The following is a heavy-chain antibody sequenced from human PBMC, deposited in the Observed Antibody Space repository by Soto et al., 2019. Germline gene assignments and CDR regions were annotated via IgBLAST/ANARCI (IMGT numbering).Heavy chain of an antibody. V-gene: IGHV1-3*01. J-gene: IGHJ4*02. CDR1: GWSFIDYS. Sequence: ASVKVSCKASGWSFIDYSILWVRQAPGQSLEWLGWINAGNGNTKYSHKFQDRVTITSDTSATTTYMELRSLRSEDTAVFYCARSAKKTWLPDYWGQGTLVTVSS. CDR2: INAGNGNT. D-gene: IGHD5-12*01. CDR3: ARSAKKTWLPDY.